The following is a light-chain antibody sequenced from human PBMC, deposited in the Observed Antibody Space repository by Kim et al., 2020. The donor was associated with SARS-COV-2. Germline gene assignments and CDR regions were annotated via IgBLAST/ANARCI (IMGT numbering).Light chain of an antibody. J-gene: IGLJ3*02. CDR1: NLRSYY. CDR2: GNN. Sequence: ALGQTVSITCQYANLRSYYASWYQQKPGQSPVLVIYGNNNRPSGIPDRFSGSSSGNTASLTIAGAQAEDEADYYCNSRDSSGNQVFGGGTQLTVL. CDR3: NSRDSSGNQV. V-gene: IGLV3-19*01.